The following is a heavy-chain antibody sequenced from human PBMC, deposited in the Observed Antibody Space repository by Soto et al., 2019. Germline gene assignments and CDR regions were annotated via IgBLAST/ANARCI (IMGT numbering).Heavy chain of an antibody. D-gene: IGHD3-3*01. V-gene: IGHV4-30-2*01. J-gene: IGHJ6*02. CDR2: IYPSGAS. CDR3: ARATFGAVLHLEV. Sequence: SETLSLTCAVSGASISTEGYTWSWIRQPPGKGLEWIGYIYPSGASNYNPSLRGRVTISLDASRNRFSLSVGSVTAADTAVYYCARATFGAVLHLEVWGQGTTVTVSS. CDR1: GASISTEGYT.